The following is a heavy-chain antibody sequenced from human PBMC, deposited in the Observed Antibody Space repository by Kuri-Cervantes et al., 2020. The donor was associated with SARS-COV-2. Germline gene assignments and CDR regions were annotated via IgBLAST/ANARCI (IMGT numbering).Heavy chain of an antibody. V-gene: IGHV4-34*01. D-gene: IGHD5-18*01. CDR3: ARNTHNVDTAMKVDY. Sequence: SETLSLTCAVYGGSFSGYYWSWIRQPPGKGLEWIGEINHSGSTNYNPSLKSRVTISVDTSKNQFSLKLSSVTAADTAVYYCARNTHNVDTAMKVDYWGQGTLVTVSS. J-gene: IGHJ4*02. CDR1: GGSFSGYY. CDR2: INHSGST.